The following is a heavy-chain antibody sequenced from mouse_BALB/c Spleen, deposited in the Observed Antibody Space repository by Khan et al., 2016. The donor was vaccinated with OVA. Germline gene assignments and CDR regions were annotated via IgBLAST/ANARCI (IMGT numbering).Heavy chain of an antibody. CDR2: IYPGSGST. D-gene: IGHD1-1*01. V-gene: IGHV1-55*01. Sequence: QVQLQQPGAELVKPGTSVKLSCKASGYNFTSYWINWVKLRPGQGLEWIGDIYPGSGSTKYNEKFKSKATLTVDTSSSTAYIQLISLASEYSALYYCARRNYYRTVLFDYWGQGTTLTVSS. J-gene: IGHJ2*01. CDR3: ARRNYYRTVLFDY. CDR1: GYNFTSYW.